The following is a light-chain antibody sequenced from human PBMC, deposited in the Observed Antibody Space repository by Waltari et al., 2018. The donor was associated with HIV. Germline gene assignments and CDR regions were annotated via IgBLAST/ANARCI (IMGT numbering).Light chain of an antibody. CDR2: DVS. CDR3: CSYAGSSTLV. V-gene: IGLV2-23*02. CDR1: SSAVGGYNY. Sequence: QSSLTQPASVSGSPGPSITISCTGTSSAVGGYNYVSWYQQHPGKAPKLMCYDVSKRPSGVSNRFSGAKSGNTASLKISGLQAEDEADYYCCSYAGSSTLVFGGGTKLTVL. J-gene: IGLJ2*01.